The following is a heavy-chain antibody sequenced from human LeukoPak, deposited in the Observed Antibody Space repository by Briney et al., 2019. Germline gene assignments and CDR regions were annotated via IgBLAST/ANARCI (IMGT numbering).Heavy chain of an antibody. CDR3: AKDYCSGGSCGTYYFDY. CDR2: ISWNSGSI. V-gene: IGHV3-9*01. D-gene: IGHD2-15*01. CDR1: GFTFGDYA. Sequence: GGSLRLSCAASGFTFGDYAMHWVRQAPGKGLEWVSGISWNSGSIGYAASVKGRFTISRDNAKNSLYLQMNSLRAEDTAVYYCAKDYCSGGSCGTYYFDYWGQGTLVTVSS. J-gene: IGHJ4*02.